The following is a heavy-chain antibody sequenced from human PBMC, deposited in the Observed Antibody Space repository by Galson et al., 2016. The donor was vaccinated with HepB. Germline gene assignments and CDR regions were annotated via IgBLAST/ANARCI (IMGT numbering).Heavy chain of an antibody. D-gene: IGHD2-2*01. V-gene: IGHV4-59*01. CDR1: GGSISSFF. J-gene: IGHJ5*02. CDR3: ARAAIIPGARMVFDP. Sequence: SETLSLTCNVSGGSISSFFWSWVRQPPGKGLEWIGYIYKTGNTNYSPSLKSRVTVSVDTSKNQFSLELRSMTAADTAIYYCARAAIIPGARMVFDPWGQGILVTVSS. CDR2: IYKTGNT.